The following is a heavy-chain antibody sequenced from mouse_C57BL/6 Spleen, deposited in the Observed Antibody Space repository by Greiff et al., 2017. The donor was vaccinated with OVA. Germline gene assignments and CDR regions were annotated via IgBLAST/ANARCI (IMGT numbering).Heavy chain of an antibody. J-gene: IGHJ3*01. CDR1: GFTFSDYY. CDR2: INYDGSST. Sequence: EVQLQESEGGLVQPGSSMKLSCTASGFTFSDYYMAWVRQVPEKGLEWVASINYDGSSTYYLDSLKSRFIISRDNAKNILYLQMSSLKSEDTATYYCARGALSFAYWGQGTLVTVSA. CDR3: ARGALSFAY. V-gene: IGHV5-16*01. D-gene: IGHD1-1*01.